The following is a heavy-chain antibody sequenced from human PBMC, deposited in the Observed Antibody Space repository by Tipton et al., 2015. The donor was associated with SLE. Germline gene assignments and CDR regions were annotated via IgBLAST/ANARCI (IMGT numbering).Heavy chain of an antibody. CDR1: GFTFSDYY. V-gene: IGHV3-11*01. CDR2: ISGSGKTI. Sequence: SLRLSCAASGFTFSDYYMTWIRQAPGEGLEWVSYISGSGKTIYYADSVKGRFTISRDDAKNSLYLQMNSLRAEDTAVYYCARGESTTVAYYYYGMDVWGQGTTVTVSS. CDR3: ARGESTTVAYYYYGMDV. J-gene: IGHJ6*02. D-gene: IGHD4-23*01.